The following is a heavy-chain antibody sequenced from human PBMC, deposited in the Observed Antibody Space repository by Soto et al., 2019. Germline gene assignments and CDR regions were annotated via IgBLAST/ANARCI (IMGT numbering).Heavy chain of an antibody. J-gene: IGHJ4*02. CDR1: GFTFSGYS. CDR3: AKTYNEMLTGYYHFDQ. CDR2: IRDTCGYK. V-gene: IGHV3-23*01. D-gene: IGHD3-9*01. Sequence: GGSXRLSCVPSGFTFSGYSMIWFRHAPGKGLQWVSAIRDTCGYKYYADSVKGRFNISRDNSKSTLFLQMDSLTADDSAMYYCAKTYNEMLTGYYHFDQWGQGTLVTVSS.